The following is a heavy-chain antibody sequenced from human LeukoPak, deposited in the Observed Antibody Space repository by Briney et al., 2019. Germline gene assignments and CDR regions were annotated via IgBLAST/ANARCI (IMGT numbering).Heavy chain of an antibody. Sequence: SETLSLTCTVSGGSISSYYWSWIRQPPGKGLEWIGYIYYSGSTNYNPSLKSRVTISVDTSKNQFSLKLSSVTAADPAVYYCARGVTKWFWFDPWGQGTLVTVSS. V-gene: IGHV4-59*01. CDR2: IYYSGST. CDR3: ARGVTKWFWFDP. CDR1: GGSISSYY. J-gene: IGHJ5*02. D-gene: IGHD3-22*01.